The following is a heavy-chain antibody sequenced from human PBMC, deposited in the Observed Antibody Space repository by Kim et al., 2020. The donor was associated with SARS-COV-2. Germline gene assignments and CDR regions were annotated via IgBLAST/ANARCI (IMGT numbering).Heavy chain of an antibody. D-gene: IGHD3-10*01. Sequence: ASVKVSCKASGYSLSTYVLHWLRQAPGHRLEWMGWTDAGHGDTKYSRTFQGRVSFSTDTSANTAYLDLISLRSEDTAVYYCARASEHYYGPYDLWGQGTLVTVSS. V-gene: IGHV1-3*01. CDR2: TDAGHGDT. J-gene: IGHJ5*02. CDR1: GYSLSTYV. CDR3: ARASEHYYGPYDL.